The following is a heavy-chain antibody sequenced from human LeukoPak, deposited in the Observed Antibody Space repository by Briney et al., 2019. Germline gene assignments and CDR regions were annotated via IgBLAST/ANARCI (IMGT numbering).Heavy chain of an antibody. CDR3: ARGPRITLVRGGQWYYYMDV. CDR1: GYTFSNNY. CDR2: INPSGGST. Sequence: ASVKVSCKASGYTFSNNYMHWVRQAPGQGLEWMGIINPSGGSTNYAQKFQGRVTMTRDTSTSTVYMELSSLRSEDTAVYYCARGPRITLVRGGQWYYYMDVWGKGTTVTISS. J-gene: IGHJ6*03. D-gene: IGHD3-10*01. V-gene: IGHV1-46*01.